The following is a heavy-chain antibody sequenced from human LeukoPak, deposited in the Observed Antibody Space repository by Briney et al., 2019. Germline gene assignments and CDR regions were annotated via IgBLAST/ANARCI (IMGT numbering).Heavy chain of an antibody. Sequence: SETLSLTCTVSGGSISSGGYYWSWIRQPPGKGLEWIGYIYHSGSTYYNPSLKSRVTISVDRSKNQFSLKLSSVTAADTAVYYCARGSTSIAARGWYFDLWGRGTLVTVSS. V-gene: IGHV4-30-2*01. CDR2: IYHSGST. J-gene: IGHJ2*01. CDR3: ARGSTSIAARGWYFDL. D-gene: IGHD6-6*01. CDR1: GGSISSGGYY.